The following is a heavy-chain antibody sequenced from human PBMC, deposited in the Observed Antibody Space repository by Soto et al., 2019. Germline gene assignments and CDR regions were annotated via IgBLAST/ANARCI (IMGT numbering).Heavy chain of an antibody. CDR1: GFTFTSSA. Sequence: SVKVSCKSCGFTFTSSAMRCARQARGQRLEWIGWIVGGSGNTNYAQKFQERVTITRDMSTSTAYMELRSLRSEDTAVYYCAAVFGSNPPPCFDPWGQGTLVTVSS. CDR3: AAVFGSNPPPCFDP. CDR2: IVGGSGNT. V-gene: IGHV1-58*02. J-gene: IGHJ5*02. D-gene: IGHD3-3*01.